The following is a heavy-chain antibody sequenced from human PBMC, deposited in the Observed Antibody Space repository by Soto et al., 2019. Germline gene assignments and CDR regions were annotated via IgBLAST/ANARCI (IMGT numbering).Heavy chain of an antibody. CDR1: GFTVSSNY. V-gene: IGHV3-66*01. Sequence: EVQLVESGGGLVQPGGSLRLSCAASGFTVSSNYMSWVRQAPGKGLEWVSVIYSGGSTYYADSVKGRFTISRDNSKNTLYLQMNSLRAEDTTVYYSARDVYDSSGYYLEYFQHWGQGTLVTVSS. D-gene: IGHD3-22*01. CDR3: ARDVYDSSGYYLEYFQH. J-gene: IGHJ1*01. CDR2: IYSGGST.